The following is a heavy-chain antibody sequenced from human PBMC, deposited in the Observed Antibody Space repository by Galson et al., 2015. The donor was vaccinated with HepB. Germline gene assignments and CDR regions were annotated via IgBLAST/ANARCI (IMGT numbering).Heavy chain of an antibody. Sequence: SVKVSCKVSGYTLTALSMHWVRQAPGKGLEWMGGFDPEDGTANYAQKFQGRVTITADESTSTAYMELSSLRSEDTAVYYCATGPKKFWSGYYFGDYWGQGTLVTVSS. CDR3: ATGPKKFWSGYYFGDY. V-gene: IGHV1-24*01. J-gene: IGHJ4*02. CDR1: GYTLTALS. D-gene: IGHD3-3*01. CDR2: FDPEDGTA.